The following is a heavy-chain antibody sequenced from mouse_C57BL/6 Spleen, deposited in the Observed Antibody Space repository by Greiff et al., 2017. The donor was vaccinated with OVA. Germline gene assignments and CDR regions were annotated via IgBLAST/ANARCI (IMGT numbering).Heavy chain of an antibody. Sequence: QVQLQQPGAELVKPGASVKLSCKASGYTFTSYWMHWVKQRPGRGLEWIGRIDPNSGGTKYNEKFKSKATLTVDKPSSTAHMQLSSLTSEDSAVYDCARVYGSSSWFADWGQGTLVTVSA. CDR3: ARVYGSSSWFAD. V-gene: IGHV1-72*01. CDR1: GYTFTSYW. CDR2: IDPNSGGT. D-gene: IGHD1-1*01. J-gene: IGHJ3*01.